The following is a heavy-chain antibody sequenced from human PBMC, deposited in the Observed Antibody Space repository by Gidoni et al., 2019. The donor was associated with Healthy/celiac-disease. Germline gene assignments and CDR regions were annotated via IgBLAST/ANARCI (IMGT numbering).Heavy chain of an antibody. CDR3: ATSYYDFWSGYLNV. CDR1: GLTVSSNY. Sequence: EVQLVESGGGLIQPGGSLRLSCAASGLTVSSNYMSWVRQAPGKGLERVSVIYRGGSTYYADSVKGRFTISRDNSKNTLYLQMNSLRAEDTAVYYCATSYYDFWSGYLNVWGQGTTVTVSS. CDR2: IYRGGST. D-gene: IGHD3-3*01. V-gene: IGHV3-53*01. J-gene: IGHJ6*02.